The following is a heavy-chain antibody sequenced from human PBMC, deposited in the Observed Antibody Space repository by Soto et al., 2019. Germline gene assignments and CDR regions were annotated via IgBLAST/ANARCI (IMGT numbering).Heavy chain of an antibody. CDR3: AKFGMATTKRSPPYYIDY. CDR1: GFTFRNYA. D-gene: IGHD1-1*01. Sequence: PGGSLRLSCAASGFTFRNYAMNWVRQAPGKGPEWISSISGSGSTIYYADSVKGRFTFSRDNSKNTLYLQMNSLRAEDTAVYYCAKFGMATTKRSPPYYIDYWGQGALVTVSS. J-gene: IGHJ4*02. V-gene: IGHV3-23*01. CDR2: ISGSGSTI.